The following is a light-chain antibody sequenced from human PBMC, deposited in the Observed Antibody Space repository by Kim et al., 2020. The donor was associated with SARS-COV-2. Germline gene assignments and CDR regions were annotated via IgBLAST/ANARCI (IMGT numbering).Light chain of an antibody. Sequence: RAVPSSCTGTSGDIGDHIYVSWYQQHPGKAPRVLIYAVGGRPSGVPARFSGSTSGNTASLTVSGLQAEDEADYYCSSFVGTNSFVFGAGTKVTVL. CDR2: AVG. CDR1: SGDIGDHIY. CDR3: SSFVGTNSFV. J-gene: IGLJ1*01. V-gene: IGLV2-8*01.